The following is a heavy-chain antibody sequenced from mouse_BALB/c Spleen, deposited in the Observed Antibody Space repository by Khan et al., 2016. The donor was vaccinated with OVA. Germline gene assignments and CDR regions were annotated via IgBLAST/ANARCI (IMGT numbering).Heavy chain of an antibody. D-gene: IGHD2-14*01. CDR3: ARGHYRYGGSWFAY. CDR1: GYTCTDYN. Sequence: EVQLQQSGPELVTTDASVKKPGKASGYTCTDYNMDWVQQSHGKSLEWLGDVNPNNGGTIYNQQFKGKATLTVDKSSSTAYMELRSLTSEDTAVYYCARGHYRYGGSWFAYWGQGTLVTVSA. J-gene: IGHJ3*01. CDR2: VNPNNGGT. V-gene: IGHV1-18*01.